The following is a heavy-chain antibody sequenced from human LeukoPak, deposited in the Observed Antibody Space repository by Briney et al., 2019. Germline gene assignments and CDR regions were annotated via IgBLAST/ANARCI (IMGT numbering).Heavy chain of an antibody. CDR2: IKHDGSEE. CDR3: ARALGNSTGDY. Sequence: GGSLRLSCAASGFTFNTFWMTWVRQAPGRGLEWVANIKHDGSEEYYVDSVKGRFTISRDNAKNTLILQMNSLRGEDTAVYYCARALGNSTGDYWGQGTLVTVSS. J-gene: IGHJ4*02. V-gene: IGHV3-7*04. CDR1: GFTFNTFW. D-gene: IGHD7-27*01.